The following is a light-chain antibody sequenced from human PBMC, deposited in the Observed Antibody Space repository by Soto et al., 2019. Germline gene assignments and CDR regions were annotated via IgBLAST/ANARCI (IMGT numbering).Light chain of an antibody. CDR2: SAS. J-gene: IGKJ1*01. V-gene: IGKV3-15*01. Sequence: EIVLTQSPATLSVSPGERVTLSCRASQSVSGNLAWYQQRPGQAPRLLISSASSRESGTPARFSGSGSGTEFALTISSLQSEDLGVYYCQQYDYWPVTFGQGTKVDIK. CDR3: QQYDYWPVT. CDR1: QSVSGN.